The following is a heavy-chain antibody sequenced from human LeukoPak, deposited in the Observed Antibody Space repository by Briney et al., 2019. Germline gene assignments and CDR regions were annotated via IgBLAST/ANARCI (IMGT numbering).Heavy chain of an antibody. D-gene: IGHD3-10*01. CDR3: ARVGPDYDSGTNPFDY. J-gene: IGHJ4*02. V-gene: IGHV4-59*01. CDR1: GGSISNYY. CDR2: KHYSGST. Sequence: SETLSLTCTVSGGSISNYYWSWIRQPPGKGLEWIWYKHYSGSTNYNPSLKSRITISVDTSKNQFSLKLSSVTAADTAVYYCARVGPDYDSGTNPFDYWGQGTLVTVSS.